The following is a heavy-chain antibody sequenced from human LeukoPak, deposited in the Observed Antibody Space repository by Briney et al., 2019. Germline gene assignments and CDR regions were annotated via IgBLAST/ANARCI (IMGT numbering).Heavy chain of an antibody. CDR1: GFASNNYA. Sequence: PGGSLRLSCVASGFASNNYAMSWVRQAPGKGLEWVSGISVSGDDTYSADSVKGRFTISRDNSKNTLFLQMNSLRAEDTALYYCAKVIRYCPSGVCHIRSGQIDYWGQGTLVTVSS. D-gene: IGHD2-8*01. CDR3: AKVIRYCPSGVCHIRSGQIDY. CDR2: ISVSGDDT. V-gene: IGHV3-23*01. J-gene: IGHJ4*02.